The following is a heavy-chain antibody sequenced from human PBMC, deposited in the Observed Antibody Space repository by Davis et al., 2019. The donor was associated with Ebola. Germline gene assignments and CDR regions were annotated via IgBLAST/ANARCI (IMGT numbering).Heavy chain of an antibody. CDR2: MNPDSGNT. V-gene: IGHV1-8*02. CDR3: TRGIARRRSGSWFDP. J-gene: IGHJ5*02. Sequence: ASVKVSCKVSGYAFSNYGISWVRQAPGQGLEWMGWMNPDSGNTGYAQKFQGRVTMTRDTSITTAYMELSSLSSDDTAVYYCTRGIARRRSGSWFDPWGQGTPVTVSS. D-gene: IGHD2-15*01. CDR1: GYAFSNYG.